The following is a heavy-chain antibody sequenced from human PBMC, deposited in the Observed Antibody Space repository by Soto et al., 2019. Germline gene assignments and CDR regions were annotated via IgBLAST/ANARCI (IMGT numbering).Heavy chain of an antibody. J-gene: IGHJ6*02. V-gene: IGHV1-2*02. CDR3: AAADEYSYSGMDV. Sequence: ASVKVSCKASGYTFTGYYMHWVRQAPGQGLEWMGWINPNSGGTNYAQKFQGRVTMTRDTSISTAYMELSRLRSDDTAVYYCAAADEYSYSGMDVWGQGTTVTVSS. D-gene: IGHD6-25*01. CDR2: INPNSGGT. CDR1: GYTFTGYY.